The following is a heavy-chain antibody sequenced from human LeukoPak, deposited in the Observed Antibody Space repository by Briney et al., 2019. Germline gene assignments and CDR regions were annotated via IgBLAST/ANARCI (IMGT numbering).Heavy chain of an antibody. Sequence: GGSLRLSCAVSGFTFSSYAMNWVRQAPGKGLEWVSVITGSGSRTYYADSVKGRFTISRDNSRNTLFLQMNSLRAEDTAVYYCAKDFGLDYGDYNGVGDAFDIWGQGTMVTVSS. CDR2: ITGSGSRT. CDR3: AKDFGLDYGDYNGVGDAFDI. J-gene: IGHJ3*02. CDR1: GFTFSSYA. V-gene: IGHV3-23*01. D-gene: IGHD4-17*01.